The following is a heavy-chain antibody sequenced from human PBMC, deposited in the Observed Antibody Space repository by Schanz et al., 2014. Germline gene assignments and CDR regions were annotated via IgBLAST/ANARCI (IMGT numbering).Heavy chain of an antibody. CDR1: GYSFISHA. J-gene: IGHJ4*02. Sequence: QVQLVQSGAEVKKPGASVKVSCKASGYSFISHAIHWVRQAPGQRLEWMGWINAANGNTRYSQKFQGRVTITRNTSISTAYMELSSLRSEDTAVYYCARGGYSSGWYDRDIAHFDYWGQGTLVTVSS. CDR2: INAANGNT. CDR3: ARGGYSSGWYDRDIAHFDY. V-gene: IGHV1-3*01. D-gene: IGHD6-19*01.